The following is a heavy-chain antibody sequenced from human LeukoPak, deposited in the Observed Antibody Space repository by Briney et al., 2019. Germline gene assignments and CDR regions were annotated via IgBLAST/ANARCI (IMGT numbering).Heavy chain of an antibody. CDR2: IGGSSSAI. J-gene: IGHJ4*02. D-gene: IGHD3-22*01. V-gene: IGHV3-48*02. CDR3: ASSSGPFDY. Sequence: GGSLRLSCAASGFTFSSFSMNWVRQAPGKGLEWVSYIGGSSSAIYYADSVKGRFTISRDNAKNTLYLQMNSLRDDDTAVYYCASSSGPFDYWGQGTLVTVSS. CDR1: GFTFSSFS.